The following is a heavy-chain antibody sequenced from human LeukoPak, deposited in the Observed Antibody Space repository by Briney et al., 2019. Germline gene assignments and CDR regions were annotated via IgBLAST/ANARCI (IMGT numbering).Heavy chain of an antibody. V-gene: IGHV4-59*11. D-gene: IGHD5-18*01. J-gene: IGHJ4*02. CDR2: IYYSGST. CDR1: GGSISSHY. Sequence: SETLSLTCTVSGGSISSHYWSWIRQPPGKGLEWIGYIYYSGSTNYNPSLKSRVTISVDTSKNQFSLKLSSVTAADTAVYYCAGQLGSRFDYWGQGTPVTVSA. CDR3: AGQLGSRFDY.